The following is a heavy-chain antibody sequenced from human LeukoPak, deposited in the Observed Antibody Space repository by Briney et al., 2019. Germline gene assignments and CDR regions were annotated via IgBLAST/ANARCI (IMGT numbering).Heavy chain of an antibody. Sequence: GRSLRLSCAASGFTFSSYGMHWVRQAPGKGLEWVAVISYDGSNKYYADSVKGRFTISRDNSKNTLYLQMNSLRAEDTAVYYCAKLYSSEDYWGQGTLDTVSS. V-gene: IGHV3-30*18. CDR1: GFTFSSYG. D-gene: IGHD6-19*01. J-gene: IGHJ4*02. CDR2: ISYDGSNK. CDR3: AKLYSSEDY.